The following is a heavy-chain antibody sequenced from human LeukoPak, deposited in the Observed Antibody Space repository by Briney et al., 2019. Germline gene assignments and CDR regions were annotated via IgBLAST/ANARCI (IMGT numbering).Heavy chain of an antibody. CDR3: ARSGYVAAAGTYFDY. Sequence: GESLKISCKGSGYSFRSYWIGWVHQMPGKGLEWMGMIYAGDSSTRYSPSFQGQVTMSADESINTAYLQWSSLKASDTAMYYCARSGYVAAAGTYFDYWGQGTLVTVSS. CDR1: GYSFRSYW. D-gene: IGHD6-13*01. V-gene: IGHV5-51*07. CDR2: IYAGDSST. J-gene: IGHJ4*02.